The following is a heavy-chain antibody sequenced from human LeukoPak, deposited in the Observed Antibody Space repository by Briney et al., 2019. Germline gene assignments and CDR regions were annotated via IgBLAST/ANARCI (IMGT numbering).Heavy chain of an antibody. D-gene: IGHD3-10*01. J-gene: IGHJ4*02. Sequence: PSETLSLTCTVSGGSISSGGYYWGWIRQPPGKGLEWIGSIYYSGSTYYNPSLKSRVTISVDTSKNQFSLKLSSVTAADTAVYYCARRSLWFGELSLYYFDYWGQGTLVTVSS. CDR1: GGSISSGGYY. CDR2: IYYSGST. CDR3: ARRSLWFGELSLYYFDY. V-gene: IGHV4-39*01.